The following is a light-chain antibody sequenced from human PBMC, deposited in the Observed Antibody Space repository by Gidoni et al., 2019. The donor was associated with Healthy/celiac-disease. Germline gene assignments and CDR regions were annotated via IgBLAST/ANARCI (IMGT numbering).Light chain of an antibody. CDR1: QDISNY. CDR3: QQYDNLTYT. Sequence: DIQMTQSPSSLSASVGDRVTITCQASQDISNYLNWYQQKPGKDPKLLIYDASNLETGVPSMFSGSGSGTDFTFTISSLQPEDIATYYCQQYDNLTYTFGQGTKLEIK. CDR2: DAS. J-gene: IGKJ2*01. V-gene: IGKV1-33*01.